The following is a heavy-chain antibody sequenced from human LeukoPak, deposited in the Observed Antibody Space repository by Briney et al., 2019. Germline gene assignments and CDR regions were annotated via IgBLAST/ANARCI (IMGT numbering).Heavy chain of an antibody. J-gene: IGHJ3*02. D-gene: IGHD2-15*01. CDR2: MNPNSGNT. V-gene: IGHV1-8*03. CDR3: ARVLLCSGGSCPDAFGI. Sequence: ASVKVSCKASGYTFTSYDINWVRQATGQGLEWMGWMNPNSGNTGYAQKFQGRVTITRNTSISTAYMELSSLRSEDTAVYYCARVLLCSGGSCPDAFGIWGQGTMVTVSS. CDR1: GYTFTSYD.